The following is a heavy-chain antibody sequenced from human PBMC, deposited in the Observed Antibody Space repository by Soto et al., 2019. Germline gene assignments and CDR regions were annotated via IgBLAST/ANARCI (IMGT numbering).Heavy chain of an antibody. CDR2: IYPGDSDA. CDR1: GYTFTDYC. Sequence: PGESLKISCKGSGYTFTDYCIGWVRQLPWKGLEWMGIIYPGDSDARYSPSFQGHVTITVDRSTNTAYLQWNTLRASDTAMYYCARNITNFRCYCDGMDVGGQGHPVTVSS. D-gene: IGHD3-10*01. J-gene: IGHJ6*02. V-gene: IGHV5-51*01. CDR3: ARNITNFRCYCDGMDV.